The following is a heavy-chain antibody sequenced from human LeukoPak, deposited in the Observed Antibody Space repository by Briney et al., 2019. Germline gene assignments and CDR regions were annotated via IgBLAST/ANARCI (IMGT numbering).Heavy chain of an antibody. D-gene: IGHD2-15*01. J-gene: IGHJ5*01. Sequence: GASVRVSCKASGYTFTGYYMHWVRQAPGQGLEWMGWINPNSGGTNYAQKFQGRVTMTRDTSISTAYMELSRLRSDDTAVYYCARVHYSANWFDSWGQGTLVTVSS. CDR2: INPNSGGT. CDR1: GYTFTGYY. V-gene: IGHV1-2*02. CDR3: ARVHYSANWFDS.